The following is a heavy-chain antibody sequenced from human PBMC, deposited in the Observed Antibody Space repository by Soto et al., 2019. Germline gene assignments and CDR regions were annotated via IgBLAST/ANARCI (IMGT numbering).Heavy chain of an antibody. J-gene: IGHJ3*02. V-gene: IGHV4-61*01. CDR2: IYYSGST. Sequence: SETLSLTCTVSGGSVSSGSYYWSWIRQPPGKGLEWIGYIYYSGSTNYNPSLKSRVTISVDTSKNQFSLKLSSVTAADTAVYYCAREDYYYDSSGYYRSDVFDIWGQGTMVTVSS. D-gene: IGHD3-22*01. CDR3: AREDYYYDSSGYYRSDVFDI. CDR1: GGSVSSGSYY.